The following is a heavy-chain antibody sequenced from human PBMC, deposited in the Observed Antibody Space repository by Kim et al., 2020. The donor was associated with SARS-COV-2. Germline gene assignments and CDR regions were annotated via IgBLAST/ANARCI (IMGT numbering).Heavy chain of an antibody. CDR3: ARSSLLSSSWYRGGMDV. Sequence: GGSLRLSCAASGFTFSSYGMHWVRQAPGKGLEWVAVIWYDGSNKYYADSVKGRFTISRDNSKNTLYLQMNSLRAEDTAVYYCARSSLLSSSWYRGGMDVWGQGTTVTVSS. D-gene: IGHD6-13*01. J-gene: IGHJ6*02. V-gene: IGHV3-33*01. CDR1: GFTFSSYG. CDR2: IWYDGSNK.